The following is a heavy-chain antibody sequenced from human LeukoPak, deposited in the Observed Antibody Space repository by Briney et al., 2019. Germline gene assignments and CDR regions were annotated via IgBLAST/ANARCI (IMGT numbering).Heavy chain of an antibody. V-gene: IGHV3-30-3*01. CDR3: AKGGSYFYFDY. D-gene: IGHD1-26*01. CDR1: GFTFNSYA. J-gene: IGHJ4*02. Sequence: GGSLRLSCAASGFTFNSYAMHWVRRAPGKGLEWVAFISWDGNIQYYAESVKGRFTLSRDNSKNTLYLQMNSLRAEDTAVYYCAKGGSYFYFDYWGQGTLVTVSS. CDR2: ISWDGNIQ.